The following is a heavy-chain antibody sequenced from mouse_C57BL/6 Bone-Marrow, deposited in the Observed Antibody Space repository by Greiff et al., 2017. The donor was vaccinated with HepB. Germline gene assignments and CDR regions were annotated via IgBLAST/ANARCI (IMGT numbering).Heavy chain of an antibody. CDR3: ARLDGNYSWFAY. D-gene: IGHD2-1*01. V-gene: IGHV5-12*01. Sequence: DVMLVESGGGLVQPGGSLKLSCAASGFTFSDYYMYWVRQTPEKRLEWVAYISNGGGSTYYPDTVKGRFTISRDNAKNTLYLQMSRLKSEDTAMYYCARLDGNYSWFAYWGQGTLVTVSA. CDR2: ISNGGGST. CDR1: GFTFSDYY. J-gene: IGHJ3*01.